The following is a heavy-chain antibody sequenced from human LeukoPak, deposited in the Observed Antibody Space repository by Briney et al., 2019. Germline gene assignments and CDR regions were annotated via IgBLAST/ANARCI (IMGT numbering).Heavy chain of an antibody. J-gene: IGHJ4*02. Sequence: GGSLRLSCAASGFTFSEYSMHWVRQAPGKGLEYVSAISTNGGSTYYANSVKGRFTISRDDPKNTLGLQMGSLRPEDMAVYYCARGFRYYGSGIGYWGQGTLVTVSS. V-gene: IGHV3-64*01. CDR2: ISTNGGST. CDR1: GFTFSEYS. D-gene: IGHD3-10*01. CDR3: ARGFRYYGSGIGY.